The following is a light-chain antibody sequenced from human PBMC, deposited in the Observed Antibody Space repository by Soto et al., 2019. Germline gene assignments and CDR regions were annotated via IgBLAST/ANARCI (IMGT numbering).Light chain of an antibody. CDR3: QQSYSTPFT. CDR2: AAS. Sequence: DIQMTQSPSSLSASVGDRVTITCRASQSISSYLNWYQQKPGKAPQLLIYAASSLQSGVPSMFSGSGSGTDFTLTISSLQPEDFATYYCQQSYSTPFTFGPGTKVDIK. CDR1: QSISSY. J-gene: IGKJ3*01. V-gene: IGKV1-39*01.